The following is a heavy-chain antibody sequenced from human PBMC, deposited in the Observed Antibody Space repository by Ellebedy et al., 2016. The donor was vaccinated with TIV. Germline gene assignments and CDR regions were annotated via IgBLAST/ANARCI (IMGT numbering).Heavy chain of an antibody. Sequence: ASVKVSXKASGYTFTSYYMHWVRQAPGQGLEWMGIINPSGGSTSYAQKFQGRVTMTRDTSISTVYMELSSLRSEDTAVYYCARPTSDYYGMDVWGQGTTVTVSS. J-gene: IGHJ6*02. CDR1: GYTFTSYY. CDR3: ARPTSDYYGMDV. V-gene: IGHV1-46*01. CDR2: INPSGGST.